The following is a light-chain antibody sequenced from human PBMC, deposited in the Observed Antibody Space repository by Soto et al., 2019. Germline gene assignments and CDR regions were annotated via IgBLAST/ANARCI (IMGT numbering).Light chain of an antibody. Sequence: DILMTQSPSSLSASVGDRVTITCRASQRISSYLNLYQQKPGKAPNLLIWDASTLQSGVPSRFSGSGSGTDFTLTISSLQPEDFATYYCQHTYTPPRTFGQGTKV. V-gene: IGKV1-39*01. CDR3: QHTYTPPRT. J-gene: IGKJ1*01. CDR1: QRISSY. CDR2: DAS.